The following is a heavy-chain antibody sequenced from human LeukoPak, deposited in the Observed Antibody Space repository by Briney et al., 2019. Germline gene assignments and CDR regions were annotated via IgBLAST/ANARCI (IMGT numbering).Heavy chain of an antibody. CDR3: AKVQYEPGENAFDI. CDR2: ISSSGGST. J-gene: IGHJ3*02. Sequence: GGSLRLSCAAAGFTFSSYAMSWVRQAPGKGLEWVSAISSSGGSTYYADPVKGRFTISRDNSKTTLYLQMNSLRAEDTAVYYCAKVQYEPGENAFDIWGQGTMVTVSS. D-gene: IGHD1-14*01. CDR1: GFTFSSYA. V-gene: IGHV3-23*01.